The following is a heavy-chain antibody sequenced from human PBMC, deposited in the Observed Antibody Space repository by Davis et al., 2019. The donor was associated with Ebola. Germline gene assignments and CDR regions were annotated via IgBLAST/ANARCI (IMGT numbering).Heavy chain of an antibody. CDR3: ARVGDCSGGRCYSGDFDY. V-gene: IGHV5-10-1*01. D-gene: IGHD2-15*01. J-gene: IGHJ4*02. Sequence: GESLKISCKGSGYSFTSYWISWVRQMPGKGLEWMGRIDPSDSDTKYSPSFQGHVTISADKSISTAYLQWSSLKASDTAMYYCARVGDCSGGRCYSGDFDYWGQGTLVTVSS. CDR2: IDPSDSDT. CDR1: GYSFTSYW.